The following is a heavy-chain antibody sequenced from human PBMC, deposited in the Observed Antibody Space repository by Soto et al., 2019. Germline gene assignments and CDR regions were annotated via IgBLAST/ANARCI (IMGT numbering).Heavy chain of an antibody. CDR1: GGSISSYY. CDR2: IYYSGST. CDR3: ARHVSSKNYYGSGYYYYMDV. V-gene: IGHV4-59*08. J-gene: IGHJ6*03. Sequence: SETLSLTCTVSGGSISSYYWSWIRQPPGKGLEWIGYIYYSGSTNYNPSLKSRVTISVDTSKNQFSLKLSSVTAADTAVYYCARHVSSKNYYGSGYYYYMDVWGKGTTVTVSS. D-gene: IGHD3-10*01.